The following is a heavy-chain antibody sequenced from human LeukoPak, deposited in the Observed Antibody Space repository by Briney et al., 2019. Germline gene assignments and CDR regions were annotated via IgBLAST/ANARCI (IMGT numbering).Heavy chain of an antibody. Sequence: SETLSLTCTVSGGSISSSSYYWGWILQPPGKGLEGIGSIYYSGSTYYNPSLKSRVNISVGTSKDQFSLELSSVAAAETGVYYWAREGHYYFPDFWGQGTLVTVSS. CDR2: IYYSGST. D-gene: IGHD2-21*02. J-gene: IGHJ4*02. CDR3: AREGHYYFPDF. V-gene: IGHV4-39*07. CDR1: GGSISSSSYY.